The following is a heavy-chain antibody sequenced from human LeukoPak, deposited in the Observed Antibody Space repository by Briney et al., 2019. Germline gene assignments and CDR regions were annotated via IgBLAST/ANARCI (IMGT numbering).Heavy chain of an antibody. V-gene: IGHV4-38-2*02. D-gene: IGHD6-13*01. CDR3: AREGSWD. J-gene: IGHJ4*02. Sequence: SETLSLTCAVSGYSIINGYYWAWIRPPPGKGLEWIASIYHSGSTFYNPSLKSRVTISIDTSKNQFSLKLNSVTAADTAVYYCAREGSWDWGQGTLVTVSS. CDR1: GYSIINGYY. CDR2: IYHSGST.